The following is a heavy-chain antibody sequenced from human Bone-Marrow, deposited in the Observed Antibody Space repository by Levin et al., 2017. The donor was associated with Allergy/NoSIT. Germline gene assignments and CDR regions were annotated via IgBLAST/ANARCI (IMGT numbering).Heavy chain of an antibody. CDR2: ISYDGSHKA. CDR1: GFTFSNYE. CDR3: AREVGEYHDLWSGVYDQNYGLDV. D-gene: IGHD3-3*01. Sequence: GGSLRLSCAASGFTFSNYEMHWVRQAPGKGPEWVALISYDGSHKASYAEPVKGRFTISRDNAKNVLYLQMNSLRGDDTAVYYCAREVGEYHDLWSGVYDQNYGLDVWGQGTTVTVSS. J-gene: IGHJ6*02. V-gene: IGHV3-30*04.